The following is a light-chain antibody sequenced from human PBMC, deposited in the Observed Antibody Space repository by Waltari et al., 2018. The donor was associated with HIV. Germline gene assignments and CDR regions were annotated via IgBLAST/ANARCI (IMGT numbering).Light chain of an antibody. CDR3: QHYDSYPFT. CDR1: QSISNW. J-gene: IGKJ3*01. V-gene: IGKV1-5*03. CDR2: MAS. Sequence: DIQMTQSPSTLSASVGDRVTITCRASQSISNWLAWYQQTPGKAPKLLIYMASTLETGVPSRFSGSGSDTEFTLTISSLQPDDFATYYCQHYDSYPFTFGPGTKVDIK.